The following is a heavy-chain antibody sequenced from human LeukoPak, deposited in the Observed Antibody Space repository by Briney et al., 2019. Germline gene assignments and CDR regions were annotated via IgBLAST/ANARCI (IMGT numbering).Heavy chain of an antibody. CDR2: ISGSGGST. Sequence: GGSLRLSCAASGFTFSSYAMSWVRQPPGKGLQWVSAISGSGGSTYYADSVKGRFTVSRDNSKNTLYLQMNSLTDDDTAVYYCAKDRGASSGPTLDYWGQGTLVTVSS. CDR1: GFTFSSYA. CDR3: AKDRGASSGPTLDY. J-gene: IGHJ4*02. D-gene: IGHD6-19*01. V-gene: IGHV3-23*01.